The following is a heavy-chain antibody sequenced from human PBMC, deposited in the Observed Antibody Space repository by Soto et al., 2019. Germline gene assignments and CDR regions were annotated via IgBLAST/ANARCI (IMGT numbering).Heavy chain of an antibody. CDR1: GYTVTGYA. CDR2: INAGNGNT. J-gene: IGHJ3*02. D-gene: IGHD2-2*01. Sequence: ASVKASFKASGYTVTGYAMHWVGQAPGQRLEWMGWINAGNGNTKYSQKFQGRVTITRDTSASTAYMELSSLRSEDTAVYYCAREGYCSSCAFDIWGQGTMVTVS. CDR3: AREGYCSSCAFDI. V-gene: IGHV1-3*01.